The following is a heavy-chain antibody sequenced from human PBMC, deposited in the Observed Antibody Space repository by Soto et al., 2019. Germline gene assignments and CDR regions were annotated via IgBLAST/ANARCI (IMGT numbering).Heavy chain of an antibody. J-gene: IGHJ4*02. D-gene: IGHD3-16*01. V-gene: IGHV3-49*04. Sequence: GSMRLSGTTSVFTFGDSALSWVRQAPGKGLEWVGFIRRNAYGGTTDYAASVKGRFTISRDDSKSIAYLQMNSLRTEDTALYYCTRASSLDFDFWGQGTLVTVSS. CDR2: IRRNAYGGTT. CDR3: TRASSLDFDF. CDR1: VFTFGDSA.